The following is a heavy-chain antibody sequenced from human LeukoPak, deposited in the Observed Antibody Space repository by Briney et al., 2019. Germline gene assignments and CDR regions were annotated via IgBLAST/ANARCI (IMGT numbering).Heavy chain of an antibody. CDR3: AKDRGGRLRPVGFDY. CDR2: ISWNSGSI. J-gene: IGHJ4*02. CDR1: GFTFSSYA. Sequence: PGGSLRLSCAASGFTFSSYAMHWVRQAPGKGLEWVSGISWNSGSIGYADSVKGRFTISRDNAKNSLYLQMNSLRAEDTALYYCAKDRGGRLRPVGFDYWGQGTLVTVSS. D-gene: IGHD5-12*01. V-gene: IGHV3-9*01.